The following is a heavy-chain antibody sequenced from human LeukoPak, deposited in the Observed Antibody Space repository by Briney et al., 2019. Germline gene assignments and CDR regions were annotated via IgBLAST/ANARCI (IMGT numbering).Heavy chain of an antibody. J-gene: IGHJ4*02. CDR2: ISDTGGRT. CDR1: GITLSNYG. CDR3: AKRGVVIRVILVGFHKEAYYFDS. V-gene: IGHV3-23*01. Sequence: GGSLRLSCAVSGITLSNYGMTWVRQAPGKGLEWVAGISDTGGRTNYADSVKGRFTISRDNPKNTLYLRMNSLRAEDTAVYFCAKRGVVIRVILVGFHKEAYYFDSWGQGALVTVSS. D-gene: IGHD3-22*01.